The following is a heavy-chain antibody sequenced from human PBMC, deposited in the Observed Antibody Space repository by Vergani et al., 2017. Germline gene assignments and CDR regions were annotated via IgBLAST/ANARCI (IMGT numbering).Heavy chain of an antibody. CDR1: GGSFSGYY. Sequence: QVQLQQWGAGLLKPSETLSLTCAVYGGSFSGYYWSWIRQPPGKGLEWIGEINHSGSTNYNPSLKSRVTISVDTSKNQFSLELSSVTAADTAVYCCARGGWNWLFPGFDPWGQGTLVTVSA. D-gene: IGHD3-9*01. J-gene: IGHJ5*02. CDR3: ARGGWNWLFPGFDP. V-gene: IGHV4-34*01. CDR2: INHSGST.